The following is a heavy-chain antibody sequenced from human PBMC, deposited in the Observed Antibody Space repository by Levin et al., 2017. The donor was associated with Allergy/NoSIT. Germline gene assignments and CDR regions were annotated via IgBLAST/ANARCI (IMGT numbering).Heavy chain of an antibody. Sequence: PGGSLRLSCKGSGYSFTSYWIGWVRQMPGKGLEWMGIIYPGDSDTRYSPSFQGQVTISADKSISTAYLQWSSLKASDTAMYYCARRGVDTALGDAFDIWGQGTMVTVSS. J-gene: IGHJ3*02. CDR1: GYSFTSYW. D-gene: IGHD5-18*01. V-gene: IGHV5-51*01. CDR3: ARRGVDTALGDAFDI. CDR2: IYPGDSDT.